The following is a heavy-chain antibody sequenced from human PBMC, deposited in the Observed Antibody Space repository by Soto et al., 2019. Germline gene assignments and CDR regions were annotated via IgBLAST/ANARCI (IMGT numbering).Heavy chain of an antibody. CDR3: ARDSYYYDFWSGYYVGYGMDV. D-gene: IGHD3-3*01. Sequence: GGSLRLSCAASGFTFSSYEMNWVRQAPGKGLEWVSYISSSGSTIYYADSVKGRFTISRDNAKNSLYLQMNSLRAEDTAVYYCARDSYYYDFWSGYYVGYGMDVWGQGTTVTVSS. V-gene: IGHV3-48*03. CDR1: GFTFSSYE. CDR2: ISSSGSTI. J-gene: IGHJ6*02.